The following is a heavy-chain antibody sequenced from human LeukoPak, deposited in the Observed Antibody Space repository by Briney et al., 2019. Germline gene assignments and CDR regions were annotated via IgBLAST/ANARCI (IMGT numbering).Heavy chain of an antibody. CDR2: ISGSDGST. Sequence: GGSLRLSCAASGFSFSGYVMCWVCQAPRRGVEWVSAISGSDGSTYYAASVKGRFTISTDNTKNTLYLQMISLRAEDTAVYYCAKEMRPYDILTGYFPTWGQGTLVTVS. CDR3: AKEMRPYDILTGYFPT. CDR1: GFSFSGYV. V-gene: IGHV3-23*01. D-gene: IGHD3-9*01. J-gene: IGHJ5*02.